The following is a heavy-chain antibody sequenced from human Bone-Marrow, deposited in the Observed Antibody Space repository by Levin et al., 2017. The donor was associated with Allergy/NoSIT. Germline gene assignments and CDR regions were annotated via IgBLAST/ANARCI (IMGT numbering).Heavy chain of an antibody. CDR2: IYTSGST. CDR3: ARGNTAGNVVPAASTAFDI. CDR1: GGSISSYY. V-gene: IGHV4-4*07. J-gene: IGHJ3*02. D-gene: IGHD2-2*01. Sequence: PSETLSLTCTVSGGSISSYYWSWIRQPAGKGLEWIGRIYTSGSTNYNPSLKSRVTMSVDTSKNQFSLKLSSVTAADTAVYYCARGNTAGNVVPAASTAFDIWGQGTMVTVSS.